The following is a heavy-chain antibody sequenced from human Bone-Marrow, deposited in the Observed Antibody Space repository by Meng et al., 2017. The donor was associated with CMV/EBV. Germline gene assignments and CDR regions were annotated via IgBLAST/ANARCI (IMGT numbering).Heavy chain of an antibody. CDR1: GGSFSGYY. J-gene: IGHJ4*02. V-gene: IGHV4-34*01. CDR3: ARSPDYVWGSYRTNYFDY. Sequence: SETLSLTCAVYGGSFSGYYWSWIRQPPGKGLEWIGEINHSGSTNYNPSLKRRVTISVDTSKNQFSLKLSSVTAADTAVYYCARSPDYVWGSYRTNYFDYWGQGTLVTVSS. CDR2: INHSGST. D-gene: IGHD3-16*02.